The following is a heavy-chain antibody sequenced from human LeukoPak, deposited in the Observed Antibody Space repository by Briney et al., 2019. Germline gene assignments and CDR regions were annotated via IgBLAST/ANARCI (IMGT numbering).Heavy chain of an antibody. J-gene: IGHJ4*02. CDR3: AGAWTTPDY. D-gene: IGHD1-1*01. CDR2: INPSGGST. CDR1: GYTFTSYY. Sequence: ASVKVSCKVSGYTFTSYYMHWVRQAPGQGLEWMGIINPSGGSTSYAQKFQGRVTMTRDMSTSTVYMELRSLRSDDTAVYYCAGAWTTPDYWGQGTLVTVSS. V-gene: IGHV1-46*01.